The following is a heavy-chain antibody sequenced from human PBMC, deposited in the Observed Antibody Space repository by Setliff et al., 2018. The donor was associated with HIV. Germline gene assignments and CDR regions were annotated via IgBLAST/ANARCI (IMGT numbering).Heavy chain of an antibody. CDR2: IYTSGST. J-gene: IGHJ4*02. V-gene: IGHV4-4*09. Sequence: SETLSLTCTVSGGSISTYYWTWIRQPPGKGLEWIGYIYTSGSTSYNPSLKSRLTISLDTSKNQFSLKLSSVTAADTAVHYCARQERYCTSADCYRYFNYWGQGTRVTVSS. CDR3: ARQERYCTSADCYRYFNY. CDR1: GGSISTYY. D-gene: IGHD2-2*02.